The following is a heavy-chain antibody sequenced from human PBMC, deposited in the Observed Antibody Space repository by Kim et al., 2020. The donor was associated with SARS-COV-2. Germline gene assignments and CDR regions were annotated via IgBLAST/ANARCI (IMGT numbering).Heavy chain of an antibody. CDR2: RT. CDR3: AREWGSFDS. D-gene: IGHD3-16*01. Sequence: RTNYAASVKGRITISRDDAKNPLYLQRKRLRAGDTAVYYCAREWGSFDSWGQGTLVTVSS. V-gene: IGHV3-74*01. J-gene: IGHJ4*02.